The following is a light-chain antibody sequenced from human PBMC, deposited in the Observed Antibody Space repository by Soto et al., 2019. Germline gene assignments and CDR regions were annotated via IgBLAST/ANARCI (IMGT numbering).Light chain of an antibody. CDR1: QDISNY. CDR3: QQSYITPIT. CDR2: DAS. J-gene: IGKJ5*01. Sequence: DIQMTQSPSSLSASVGDRVTMACEASQDISNYLNWYQQILGKAPKLLIYDASNLETGVPSRFSGSGSGTDFTLTISSLEPDDLATYYCQQSYITPITFGQGTRLEIK. V-gene: IGKV1-39*01.